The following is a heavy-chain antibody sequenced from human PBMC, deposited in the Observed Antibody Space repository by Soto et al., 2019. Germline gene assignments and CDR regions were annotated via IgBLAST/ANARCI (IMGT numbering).Heavy chain of an antibody. D-gene: IGHD3-3*01. J-gene: IGHJ4*02. CDR2: ICGSGGST. CDR3: AATYRYDFWSGYNNDDY. Sequence: GGSLRLSCAASGFTFSSYAMGWVRPAPGKGLEWVSAICGSGGSTYYAESVKGRFTISSDNSKNTLYLQMNSLRAEDTAVYYCAATYRYDFWSGYNNDDYWGQGTLVTVSS. CDR1: GFTFSSYA. V-gene: IGHV3-23*01.